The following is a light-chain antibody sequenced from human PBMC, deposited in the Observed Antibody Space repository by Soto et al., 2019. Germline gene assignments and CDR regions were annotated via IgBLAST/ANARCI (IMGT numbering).Light chain of an antibody. V-gene: IGKV3-20*01. CDR2: GAS. J-gene: IGKJ4*01. CDR3: QQYGSSPLT. Sequence: EIVLTQPPGTLSLSPGERVTLSCRASQSVSSSYLAWYQQKPGQAPRLLIYGASSRATGIPDRFSGSGSGTDFTLTISRLEPEDFAVYYCQQYGSSPLTFGGGTKVDI. CDR1: QSVSSSY.